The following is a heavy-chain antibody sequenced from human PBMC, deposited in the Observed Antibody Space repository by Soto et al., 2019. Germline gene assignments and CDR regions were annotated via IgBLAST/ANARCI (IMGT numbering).Heavy chain of an antibody. Sequence: QVQLVESGGGVVQPGRSLRLSCAASGFTFSSYGMHWVRQAPGKGLKWVAVIWYDGSNKYYADSVKGRFTISRDNSKNTLYLQMNSLRAEDTAVYYCARGTGPSDYWGQGNLVTVSS. CDR2: IWYDGSNK. V-gene: IGHV3-33*01. CDR1: GFTFSSYG. D-gene: IGHD1-1*01. J-gene: IGHJ4*02. CDR3: ARGTGPSDY.